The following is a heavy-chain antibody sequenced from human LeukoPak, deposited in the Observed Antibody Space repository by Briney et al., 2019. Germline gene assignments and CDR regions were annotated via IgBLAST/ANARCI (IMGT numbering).Heavy chain of an antibody. CDR2: IKSKTDGGTT. CDR3: TTEQSLERDSSGYYYRSDAFDI. Sequence: GGSLRLSCAASGFTFSNAWMNWVRQAPGKGLEWVGRIKSKTDGGTTDYAAPVKGRFTISRDDSKNTLYLQMNSLKTEDTAVYYCTTEQSLERDSSGYYYRSDAFDIWGQGTMVTVSS. J-gene: IGHJ3*02. D-gene: IGHD3-22*01. CDR1: GFTFSNAW. V-gene: IGHV3-15*07.